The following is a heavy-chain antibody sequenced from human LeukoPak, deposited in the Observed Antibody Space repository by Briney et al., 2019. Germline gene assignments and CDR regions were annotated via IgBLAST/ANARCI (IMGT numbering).Heavy chain of an antibody. CDR1: GYSFTGYY. J-gene: IGHJ3*01. Sequence: ASVKVSCKASGYSFTGYYVHWVRQAPGQGLEWMGRVNPNSGDTNYAQNFQGRVTMTSDTSISTAYMELRRLRSDDTAVYYCARDPIKYLLLLLSFDVWGQGTLVTVSS. D-gene: IGHD2-2*01. CDR3: ARDPIKYLLLLLSFDV. CDR2: VNPNSGDT. V-gene: IGHV1-2*06.